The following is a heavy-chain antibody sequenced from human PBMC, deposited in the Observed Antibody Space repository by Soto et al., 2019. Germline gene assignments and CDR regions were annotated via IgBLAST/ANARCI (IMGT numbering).Heavy chain of an antibody. CDR2: IKSKTDGGTT. V-gene: IGHV3-15*01. CDR3: TTPLGSLFTYYYGSGIYYVDY. J-gene: IGHJ4*02. CDR1: GFTFSNAW. Sequence: EVQLVESGGGLVKPGGSLRLSSAASGFTFSNAWMSWVRQAPGKGLEWVGRIKSKTDGGTTDYAAPVKGRFTISRDDSKNTLYLQMNSLKTEDTALYYSTTPLGSLFTYYYGSGIYYVDYWGQGTLVTVSS. D-gene: IGHD3-10*01.